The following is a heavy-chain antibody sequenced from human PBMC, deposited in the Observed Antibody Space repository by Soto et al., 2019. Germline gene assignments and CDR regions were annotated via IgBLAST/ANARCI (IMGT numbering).Heavy chain of an antibody. J-gene: IGHJ3*02. Sequence: GGSLRLSCAASGFTFSSYAMSWVRQAPGKGLEWVSAISGSGGSTYYADSVKGRFTISRDNSKNTLYLQMNSLRAEDTAVYYCAKLTQRTTMIFGVAYDPFDTWGQGRMVTVAS. CDR3: AKLTQRTTMIFGVAYDPFDT. CDR2: ISGSGGST. CDR1: GFTFSSYA. V-gene: IGHV3-23*01. D-gene: IGHD3-3*01.